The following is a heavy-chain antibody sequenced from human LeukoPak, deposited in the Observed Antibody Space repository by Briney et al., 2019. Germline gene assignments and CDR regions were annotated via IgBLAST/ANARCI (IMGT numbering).Heavy chain of an antibody. J-gene: IGHJ5*01. CDR2: IFRTGST. D-gene: IGHD3-10*01. V-gene: IGHV4-39*02. CDR1: GVSIGTSSYY. Sequence: SETLSLTCTVSGVSIGTSSYYWGWIRQPPWKGLEWIGSIFRTGSTYYSASLKSRLSISVDTSKNHIILKLTSVTAADTAVYFCARRVGFYGSGSLNYFDPWGQGILVSVSS. CDR3: ARRVGFYGSGSLNYFDP.